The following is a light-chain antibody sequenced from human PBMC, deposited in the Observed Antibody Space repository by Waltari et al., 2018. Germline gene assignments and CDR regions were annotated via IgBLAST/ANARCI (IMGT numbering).Light chain of an antibody. CDR3: QQRSNWPPT. J-gene: IGKJ1*01. CDR1: QRVSNM. Sequence: EIVLTQSPGTLSLSPGEIATLSCRASQRVSNMLAWYQQKPGQAPRLLIYDTSNRATGISARFSGSGSGTDFTLTSSSLEPEDFAVNYCQQRSNWPPTVGQGTKVEI. CDR2: DTS. V-gene: IGKV3-11*01.